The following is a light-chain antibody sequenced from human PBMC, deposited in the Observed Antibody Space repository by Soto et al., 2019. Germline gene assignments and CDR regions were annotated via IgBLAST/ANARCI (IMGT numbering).Light chain of an antibody. Sequence: EIVMTQSPATLSVSPGERASLSCRASQSVGSNLAWYQQTAGQAPRLLIYGASTRATGIPARFSGSGSGTEFTLTISSLQSEDFAVYSCQQYTISPYSFVQGTKLQIK. CDR3: QQYTISPYS. CDR1: QSVGSN. CDR2: GAS. J-gene: IGKJ2*01. V-gene: IGKV3-15*01.